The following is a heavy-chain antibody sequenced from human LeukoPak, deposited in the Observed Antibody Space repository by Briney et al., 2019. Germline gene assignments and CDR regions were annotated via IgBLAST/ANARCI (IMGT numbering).Heavy chain of an antibody. V-gene: IGHV4-39*01. Sequence: SETLSLTCTVSGGSISSGSYYWGWIRQPPGKGLEWIGSIYYSGSTYYNPSLKSRVTISVDTSKNQFSLKLSSVTAADTAVYYCARGHTYDYVWGSYRYYLDYWGQGTLVTVSS. CDR1: GGSISSGSYY. J-gene: IGHJ4*02. CDR3: ARGHTYDYVWGSYRYYLDY. CDR2: IYYSGST. D-gene: IGHD3-16*02.